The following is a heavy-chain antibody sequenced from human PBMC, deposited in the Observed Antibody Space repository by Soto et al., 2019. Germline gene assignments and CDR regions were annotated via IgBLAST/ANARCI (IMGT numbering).Heavy chain of an antibody. V-gene: IGHV1-69*13. Sequence: GASVKVSCKASGGTFSSYAISWVRQAPGQGLEWMGGIIPIFGTANYAQKFQGRVTITADESTSTAYMELSSLRSEDTAVYYCARVGYSYGYGGILFDPWGQGTMVTVYS. CDR3: ARVGYSYGYGGILFDP. J-gene: IGHJ5*02. CDR1: GGTFSSYA. CDR2: IIPIFGTA. D-gene: IGHD5-18*01.